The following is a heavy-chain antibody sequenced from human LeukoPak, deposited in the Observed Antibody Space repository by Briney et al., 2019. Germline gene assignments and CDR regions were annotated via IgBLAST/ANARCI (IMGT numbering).Heavy chain of an antibody. J-gene: IGHJ4*02. D-gene: IGHD1-26*01. V-gene: IGHV4-59*01. Sequence: PSETLSLTCTVSGGSISSYYWSWIRQPPGKGLEWIGYIYYSGSTNYNPSLKSRVTISVDTSKNQSSLKLSSVTAADTAVYYCARGPSGSYYRGNYFDYWGQGTLVTVSS. CDR2: IYYSGST. CDR3: ARGPSGSYYRGNYFDY. CDR1: GGSISSYY.